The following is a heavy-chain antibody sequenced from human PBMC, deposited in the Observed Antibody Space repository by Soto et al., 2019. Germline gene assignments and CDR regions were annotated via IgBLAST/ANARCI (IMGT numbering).Heavy chain of an antibody. J-gene: IGHJ6*02. CDR1: GFTFDDYA. Sequence: GGSLRLSCAASGFTFDDYAMHWVRQAQGKGLEWVSGIRWNSGSIGYADSVKGRFTISRDNAKNSLYLQMNSLRAEDTALYYCAKGGSDWTGGVDVWGQGTTVTVSS. CDR3: AKGGSDWTGGVDV. V-gene: IGHV3-9*01. D-gene: IGHD6-19*01. CDR2: IRWNSGSI.